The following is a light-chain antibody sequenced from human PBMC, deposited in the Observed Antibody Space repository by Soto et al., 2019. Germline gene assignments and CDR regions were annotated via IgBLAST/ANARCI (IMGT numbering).Light chain of an antibody. CDR2: GAS. Sequence: EIVMTQSPATLSVSPGERATLSCRASRSVSSNLAWYQQKPGQAPRLLIYGASTRATGIPARFSGSGSGTEFTLIISSLQSEDFAVYSCQQYNGWSLTFGGGIKVEIK. CDR1: RSVSSN. V-gene: IGKV3-15*01. J-gene: IGKJ4*01. CDR3: QQYNGWSLT.